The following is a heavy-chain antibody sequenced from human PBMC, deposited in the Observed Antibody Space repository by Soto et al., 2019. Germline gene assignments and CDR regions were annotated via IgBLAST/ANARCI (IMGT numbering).Heavy chain of an antibody. Sequence: ASVKVSCKASGYTFTSYAMHWVRQAPGQRLEWMGWISADNGNTNYAQKLQGRVTMTTDTSTSTAYMELRSLRSDDTAVYYCARDLILYGSGIKNFDYWGQGTLVTVSS. J-gene: IGHJ4*02. V-gene: IGHV1-18*01. CDR2: ISADNGNT. CDR3: ARDLILYGSGIKNFDY. CDR1: GYTFTSYA. D-gene: IGHD3-10*01.